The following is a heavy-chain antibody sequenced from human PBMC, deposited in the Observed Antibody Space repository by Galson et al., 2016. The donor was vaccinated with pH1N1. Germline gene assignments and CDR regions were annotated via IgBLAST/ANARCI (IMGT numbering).Heavy chain of an antibody. Sequence: SLRLSCAASGLSVRNNYMNWVRQAPGKGLEWVSVIDSGGNSFYADSAKGRFTMSRDNSKNTVYLQVNSLTREDTAVYFCARPRIASPGALHHWGQGTRVTVSS. CDR3: ARPRIASPGALHH. D-gene: IGHD1-26*01. CDR2: IDSGGNS. J-gene: IGHJ1*01. CDR1: GLSVRNNY. V-gene: IGHV3-66*02.